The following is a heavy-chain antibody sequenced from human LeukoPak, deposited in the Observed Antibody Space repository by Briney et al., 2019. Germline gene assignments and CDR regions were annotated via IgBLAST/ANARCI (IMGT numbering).Heavy chain of an antibody. D-gene: IGHD3-22*01. CDR3: ARLDYYYDSSGYYYYFDY. J-gene: IGHJ4*02. Sequence: SETLSLTCTVSGGSISSYYWSWIRQPPGKGLEWIGYIYYSGSTNYNPSLKSRVTISVDTSKNQFSLKLSSVTAADTAVYYCARLDYYYDSSGYYYYFDYWGQGALVTVSS. CDR2: IYYSGST. V-gene: IGHV4-59*01. CDR1: GGSISSYY.